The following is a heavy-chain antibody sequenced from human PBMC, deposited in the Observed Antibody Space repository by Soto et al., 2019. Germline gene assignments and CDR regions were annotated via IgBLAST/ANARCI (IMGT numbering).Heavy chain of an antibody. D-gene: IGHD3-3*01. CDR1: GFTFSNYW. V-gene: IGHV3-7*01. Sequence: PWGSLRLSCAASGFTFSNYWMTWVRQAPGKGLEWLANVKGDESQKYYVDSVKGRFTVSRDNAKNSLYLQMNSLRAEDTAVYYCARATKHLEFWLGYKYVDVWGEGTTVTVSS. J-gene: IGHJ6*04. CDR3: ARATKHLEFWLGYKYVDV. CDR2: VKGDESQK.